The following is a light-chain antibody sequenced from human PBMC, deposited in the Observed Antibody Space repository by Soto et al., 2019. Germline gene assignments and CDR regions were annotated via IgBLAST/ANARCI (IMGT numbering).Light chain of an antibody. CDR2: GNN. CDR1: SSNFGAGYD. V-gene: IGLV1-40*01. Sequence: QAVVTQPPSVSGAPGQRVTISCTGSSSNFGAGYDVHWYQQLPGTAPKLLIYGNNNRPSGVPDRFSGSKSGTSASLATTGLQAEDEADYYCQSYDSSHVVFGGGTKLTVL. CDR3: QSYDSSHVV. J-gene: IGLJ2*01.